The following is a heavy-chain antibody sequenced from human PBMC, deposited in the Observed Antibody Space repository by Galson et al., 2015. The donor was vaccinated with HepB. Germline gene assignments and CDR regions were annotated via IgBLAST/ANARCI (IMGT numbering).Heavy chain of an antibody. CDR3: AKDRNSTSPGTYGMDV. J-gene: IGHJ6*02. CDR2: ISGSGGTT. CDR1: GFPFSTYT. Sequence: SLRLSCAASGFPFSTYTMSWVRQAPGKGLELVSAISGSGGTTYYADSVRGRFTISRDNTKRTLYLQMNRLRGEDTALYYCAKDRNSTSPGTYGMDVWGQGTTVTVFS. V-gene: IGHV3-23*01. D-gene: IGHD6-6*01.